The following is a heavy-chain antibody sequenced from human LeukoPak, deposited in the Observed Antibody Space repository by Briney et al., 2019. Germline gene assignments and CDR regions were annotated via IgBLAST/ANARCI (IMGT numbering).Heavy chain of an antibody. CDR3: ARDKGSYGGNSGAFDI. CDR2: IIPIFGIA. CDR1: GGTFSSYA. V-gene: IGHV1-69*04. J-gene: IGHJ3*02. Sequence: SVKVSWKASGGTFSSYAISWVRQAPAQGLEWMGRIIPIFGIANYAQKFQGRVTITADKSTSTAYMELSSLRSEDTAVYYCARDKGSYGGNSGAFDIWGQGTMVTVSS. D-gene: IGHD4-23*01.